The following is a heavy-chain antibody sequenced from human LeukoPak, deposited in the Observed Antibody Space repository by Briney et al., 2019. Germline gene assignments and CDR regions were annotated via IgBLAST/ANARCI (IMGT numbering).Heavy chain of an antibody. CDR2: LSYSGST. Sequence: PSETLSLTCTVSLGSLSTHSWRRLRQSPGKGLELFGYLSYSGSTNYNPSLRRRVTIWVGPSKNQLSLKLTSVTAADTAVYYCGRSYHEPHFYFYIDVWGKGTTVTVSS. CDR3: GRSYHEPHFYFYIDV. V-gene: IGHV4-59*11. J-gene: IGHJ6*03. D-gene: IGHD5-18*01. CDR1: LGSLSTHS.